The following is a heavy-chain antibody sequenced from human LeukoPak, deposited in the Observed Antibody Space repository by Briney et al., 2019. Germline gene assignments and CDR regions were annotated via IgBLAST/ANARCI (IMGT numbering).Heavy chain of an antibody. V-gene: IGHV4-59*08. Sequence: SETLSLTCTVSGVSISSYYWSWIRQPPGKGLEWIGYIYYSGSTNYNPSLKSRVTISVDTSKNQFSLKLSSVTAADTAVYYCARLRYTLYCSGGSCYPYGMDVWGQGTTVTVSS. CDR1: GVSISSYY. D-gene: IGHD2-15*01. CDR3: ARLRYTLYCSGGSCYPYGMDV. J-gene: IGHJ6*02. CDR2: IYYSGST.